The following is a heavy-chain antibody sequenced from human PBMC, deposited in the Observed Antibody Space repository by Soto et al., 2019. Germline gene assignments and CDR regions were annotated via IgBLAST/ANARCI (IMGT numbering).Heavy chain of an antibody. V-gene: IGHV1-2*02. J-gene: IGHJ5*02. D-gene: IGHD1-1*01. CDR1: RYIFTACF. CDR3: ASHDPGARFDP. Sequence: QVQLVQSGAEVKKPGASVKVSCKAPRYIFTACFMHWVRQAPGQGLEWMGWINPNNGATHYGLSFQGRVTMTRDTSISTAYMELSSLGSDDTAVYYCASHDPGARFDPWGQGTLVIVSS. CDR2: INPNNGAT.